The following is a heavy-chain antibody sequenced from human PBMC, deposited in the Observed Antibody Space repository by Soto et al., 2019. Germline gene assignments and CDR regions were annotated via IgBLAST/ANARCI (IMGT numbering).Heavy chain of an antibody. Sequence: SETLSLTCTVSGGSISSYYWSWIRQPPGKGLEWIGYIYYSGSTNYNPSLKSRVTISVDTSKNQFSLKLSSATAADTAVYYCASFIHLGELSLRYWGQGTLVTVSS. CDR2: IYYSGST. CDR3: ASFIHLGELSLRY. CDR1: GGSISSYY. J-gene: IGHJ4*02. D-gene: IGHD3-16*02. V-gene: IGHV4-59*08.